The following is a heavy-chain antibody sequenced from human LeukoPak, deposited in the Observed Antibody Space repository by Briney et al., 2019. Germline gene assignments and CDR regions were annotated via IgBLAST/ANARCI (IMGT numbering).Heavy chain of an antibody. V-gene: IGHV3-33*01. J-gene: IGHJ4*02. CDR1: GFAFSSFG. CDR3: ARVHYNTAMVDIDY. D-gene: IGHD5-18*01. CDR2: IWYDGTNK. Sequence: PGGSLRLSCAASGFAFSSFGMHWVRQAPGKGLEWVAVIWYDGTNKYYADSVKGRFTISRDNSKNTLYLQMNSLRAEDTAVYYCARVHYNTAMVDIDYWGQGTLVTVSS.